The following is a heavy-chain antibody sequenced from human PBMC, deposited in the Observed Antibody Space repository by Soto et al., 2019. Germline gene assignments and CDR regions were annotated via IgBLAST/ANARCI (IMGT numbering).Heavy chain of an antibody. CDR1: GFTFSSYS. J-gene: IGHJ4*02. CDR2: ISSSSSYI. Sequence: PGGSLRLSCAASGFTFSSYSMNWVRQAPGKGLEWVSSISSSSSYIYYADSVKGRFTISRDNAKNSLYLQMNSLRAEDTAVYYCARATVTIFGVVTHTFYPDYWGQGTLVTVSS. D-gene: IGHD3-3*01. CDR3: ARATVTIFGVVTHTFYPDY. V-gene: IGHV3-21*01.